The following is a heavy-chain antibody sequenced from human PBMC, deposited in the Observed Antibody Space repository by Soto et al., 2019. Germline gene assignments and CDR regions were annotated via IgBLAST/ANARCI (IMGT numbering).Heavy chain of an antibody. CDR1: GGSFSGYY. CDR3: ARGRLNYDYIWGSYRSSYYXDY. CDR2: INHSGST. D-gene: IGHD3-16*02. V-gene: IGHV4-34*01. Sequence: PSETLSLTCAVYGGSFSGYYWSWIRQPPGKGLEWIGEINHSGSTNYNPSLKSRVTISVDTSKNQFSLKLSSVTAADTAVYYCARGRLNYDYIWGSYRSSYYXDYWGQGTLVTVSS. J-gene: IGHJ4*02.